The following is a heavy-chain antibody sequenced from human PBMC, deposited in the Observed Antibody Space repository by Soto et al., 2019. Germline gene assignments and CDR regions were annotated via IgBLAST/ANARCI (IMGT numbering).Heavy chain of an antibody. CDR2: IYYSGST. D-gene: IGHD6-19*01. Sequence: SETLSLTCTVSGGSISSGGYCWSWICQHPGKGLEWIGYIYYSGSTYYNPSLKSRVTISVDTSKNQFSLKLSSVTAADTAVYYCARDEVSSGWYLDYWGQGTLVTVSS. J-gene: IGHJ4*02. CDR3: ARDEVSSGWYLDY. V-gene: IGHV4-31*03. CDR1: GGSISSGGYC.